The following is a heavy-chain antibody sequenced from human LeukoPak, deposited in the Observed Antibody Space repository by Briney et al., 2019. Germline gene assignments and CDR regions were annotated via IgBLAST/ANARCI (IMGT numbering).Heavy chain of an antibody. CDR3: ARDGVLLWFGEGYYYGMDV. Sequence: TSETLSLTCTVSGVSISSYYWSWIRQPAGKGLEWIGRIYTSGSTNYNPSLKSRVTMSVDTSKNQFSLKLSSVTAADTAVYYCARDGVLLWFGEGYYYGMDVWGQGTTVTVSS. CDR2: IYTSGST. CDR1: GVSISSYY. V-gene: IGHV4-4*07. J-gene: IGHJ6*02. D-gene: IGHD3-10*01.